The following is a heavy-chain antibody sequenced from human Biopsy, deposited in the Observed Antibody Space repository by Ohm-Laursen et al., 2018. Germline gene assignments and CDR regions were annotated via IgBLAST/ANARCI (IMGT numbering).Heavy chain of an antibody. D-gene: IGHD3-22*01. CDR3: AKVADYYNDSGFDDY. CDR2: ISWDGGRT. CDR1: GFTFEDYS. V-gene: IGHV3-43*01. Sequence: GSLRLSCTASGFTFEDYSIHWVRQAPGKGLEWVSLISWDGGRTDYADSVKGRFTISRDNSKNTLYLQMNSLRAEDTAIYYCAKVADYYNDSGFDDYWGQGTLVTVSS. J-gene: IGHJ4*02.